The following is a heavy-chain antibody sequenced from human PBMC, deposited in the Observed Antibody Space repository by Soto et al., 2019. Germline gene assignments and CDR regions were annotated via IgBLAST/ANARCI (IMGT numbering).Heavy chain of an antibody. J-gene: IGHJ4*02. CDR1: GYTFTSYG. CDR3: ARDCRDPCITMVRGVSRVGDY. D-gene: IGHD3-10*01. Sequence: QVQLVQSGAEVKKPGASVKVSCKASGYTFTSYGISWVRQAPGQGLEWMGWISAYNGNTNYAQKLQGRVTMTTDTPTSTAYMELRSLRSDDTAVYYCARDCRDPCITMVRGVSRVGDYWGQGTLVTVSS. V-gene: IGHV1-18*01. CDR2: ISAYNGNT.